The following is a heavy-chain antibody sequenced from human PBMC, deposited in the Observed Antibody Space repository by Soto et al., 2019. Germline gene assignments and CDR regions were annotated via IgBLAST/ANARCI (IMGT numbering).Heavy chain of an antibody. D-gene: IGHD6-13*01. CDR2: ISYDGNSN. Sequence: QVQLVESGGGVVQPGGSLRLSWAASGFIFIPYAMYWVRQTPGKGLEWVAVISYDGNSNFYTDSVKGRFTISRDNSRNTLYLQMNNLRTEDTALYFCARDSVPLAGTSWAGNRLDPWGQGTLVTVSS. CDR3: ARDSVPLAGTSWAGNRLDP. CDR1: GFIFIPYA. J-gene: IGHJ5*02. V-gene: IGHV3-30-3*01.